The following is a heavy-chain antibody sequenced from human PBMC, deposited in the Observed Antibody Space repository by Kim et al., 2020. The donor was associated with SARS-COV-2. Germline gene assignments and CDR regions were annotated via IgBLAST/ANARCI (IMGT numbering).Heavy chain of an antibody. J-gene: IGHJ1*01. D-gene: IGHD6-13*01. CDR2: ISGDGGST. CDR1: GFTVDDYA. Sequence: GGSLRLSCAASGFTVDDYAMHWVRQAPGKGLEWVSLISGDGGSTYYADSVKGRFTISRDNSKNSLYLQMNSLRTEDTALYYCAKDLTSSSPPPFQHWGQGTLVTVSS. V-gene: IGHV3-43*02. CDR3: AKDLTSSSPPPFQH.